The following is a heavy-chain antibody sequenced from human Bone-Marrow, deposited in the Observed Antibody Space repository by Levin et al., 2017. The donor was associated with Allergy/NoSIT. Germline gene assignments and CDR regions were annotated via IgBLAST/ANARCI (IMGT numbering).Heavy chain of an antibody. V-gene: IGHV5-51*01. D-gene: IGHD3-10*01. CDR3: ATYGSGSYFDYYFDH. J-gene: IGHJ4*02. CDR2: MYPGESEP. Sequence: GESLKISCEGSGYNFNSYWIGWVRQKPGKGLEWVAFMYPGESEPKYSPSFQGRVTISADKSTRTAYMQWSSLKAPDTAMYYCATYGSGSYFDYYFDHWGQGTLVTVSS. CDR1: GYNFNSYW.